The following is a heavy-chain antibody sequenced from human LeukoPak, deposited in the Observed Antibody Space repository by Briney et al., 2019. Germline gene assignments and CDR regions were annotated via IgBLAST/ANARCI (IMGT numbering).Heavy chain of an antibody. CDR2: INHSGST. Sequence: SETLSLTCAVYGGSFSGYYWSWIRQPPGKGLEWIGEINHSGSTNYNPSLKSRVTISVDTSKNQFSLKLSSVTAADTAVYYCARAVPTYYDFWSGPMPRFDPWGQRTLVTVSS. V-gene: IGHV4-34*01. CDR3: ARAVPTYYDFWSGPMPRFDP. CDR1: GGSFSGYY. D-gene: IGHD3-3*01. J-gene: IGHJ5*02.